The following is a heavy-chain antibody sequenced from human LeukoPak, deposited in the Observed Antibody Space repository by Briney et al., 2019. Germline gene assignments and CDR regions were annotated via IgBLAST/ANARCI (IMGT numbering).Heavy chain of an antibody. J-gene: IGHJ4*02. CDR2: IKSKTDGGTT. CDR3: TTLTYYYDSSGYYFFDY. Sequence: GGSLRLSCAASGFTFSSYWMSWVRQAPGKGLEWVGRIKSKTDGGTTDYAAPVKGRFTISRDDSKNTLYLQMNSLKTEDTAVYYCTTLTYYYDSSGYYFFDYWGQGTLVTVSS. CDR1: GFTFSSYW. V-gene: IGHV3-15*01. D-gene: IGHD3-22*01.